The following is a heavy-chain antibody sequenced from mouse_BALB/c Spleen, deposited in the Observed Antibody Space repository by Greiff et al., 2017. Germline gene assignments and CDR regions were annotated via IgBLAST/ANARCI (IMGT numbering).Heavy chain of an antibody. CDR2: ISNLAYSI. V-gene: IGHV5-15*02. D-gene: IGHD2-1*01. CDR1: GFTFSDYG. J-gene: IGHJ2*01. Sequence: DVQLVESGGGLVQPGGSRKLSCAASGFTFSDYGMAWVRQAPGKGPEWVAFISNLAYSIYYADTVTGRFTISRENAKNTLYLEMSSLRSEDTAMYYCAREDGNYYFDYWGQGTTLTVSS. CDR3: AREDGNYYFDY.